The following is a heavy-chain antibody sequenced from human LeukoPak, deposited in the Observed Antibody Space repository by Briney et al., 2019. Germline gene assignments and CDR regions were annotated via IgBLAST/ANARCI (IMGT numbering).Heavy chain of an antibody. CDR2: FYSSGTT. V-gene: IGHV4-59*08. Sequence: PSETLSLTCAVSGASVSGYYWSWIRQPPGKELEWIGYFYSSGTTNYNPSLNNRVNISVDTSKNQFSLRLTSVTAADTAVYYCARLRSYCSSTSCHHTPNYYYYMDVWGKGTTVTVSS. D-gene: IGHD2-2*01. CDR3: ARLRSYCSSTSCHHTPNYYYYMDV. CDR1: GASVSGYY. J-gene: IGHJ6*03.